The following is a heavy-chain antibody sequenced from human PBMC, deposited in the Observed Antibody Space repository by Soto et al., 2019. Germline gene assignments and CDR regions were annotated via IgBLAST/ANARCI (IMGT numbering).Heavy chain of an antibody. CDR3: ARQRRPNYYYYGMDV. J-gene: IGHJ6*02. D-gene: IGHD6-25*01. Sequence: GESLKISCKGSGYSFTSYWIGWVRQMPGKGLEWMGIIYPGDSDTRYSPSFQGQVTISADKSISTAYLQWSSLKASDTAMYYCARQRRPNYYYYGMDVWGQGTTVTVSS. CDR1: GYSFTSYW. CDR2: IYPGDSDT. V-gene: IGHV5-51*01.